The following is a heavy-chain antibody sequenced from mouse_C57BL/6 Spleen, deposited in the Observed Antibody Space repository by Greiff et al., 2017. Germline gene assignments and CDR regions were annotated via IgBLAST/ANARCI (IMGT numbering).Heavy chain of an antibody. D-gene: IGHD2-4*01. CDR3: ARKGDYDGFAY. CDR1: GYTFTSYW. Sequence: QVQLQQPGAELVRPGSSVKLSCKASGYTFTSYWMDWVKQRPGQGLEWIGNIYPSDSETHYNQKFKDKATLTVDKSSSTAYMQLSSLTSEDSAVYYRARKGDYDGFAYWGQGTLVTVSA. V-gene: IGHV1-61*01. CDR2: IYPSDSET. J-gene: IGHJ3*01.